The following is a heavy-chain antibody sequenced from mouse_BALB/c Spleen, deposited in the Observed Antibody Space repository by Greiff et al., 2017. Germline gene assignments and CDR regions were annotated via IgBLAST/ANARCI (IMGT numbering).Heavy chain of an antibody. CDR1: GFSLTSYG. J-gene: IGHJ1*01. D-gene: IGHD1-1*01. Sequence: VKLVESGPGLVAPSQSLSITCTVSGFSLTSYGVHWVRQPPGKGLEWLGVIWAGGSTNYNSALISRLSISKDNSKSQVFLKMNSLQTDDTAMYYCARDRDYYGSSYYWYFDVWGAGTTVTVSS. CDR3: ARDRDYYGSSYYWYFDV. V-gene: IGHV2-9*02. CDR2: IWAGGST.